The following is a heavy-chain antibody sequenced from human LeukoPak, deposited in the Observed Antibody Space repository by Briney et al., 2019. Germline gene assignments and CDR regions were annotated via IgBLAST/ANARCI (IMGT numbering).Heavy chain of an antibody. CDR3: AKDHEMATSPYYFDY. Sequence: GGSLRLSCAAFGFTFSSYGMHWVRQAPGKGLEWEAVISYDGSNKYYADSVKGRFTISRDNSKNTLYLQMNSLRAEDTAVYYCAKDHEMATSPYYFDYWGQGTLVTVSS. J-gene: IGHJ4*02. D-gene: IGHD5-24*01. V-gene: IGHV3-30*18. CDR2: ISYDGSNK. CDR1: GFTFSSYG.